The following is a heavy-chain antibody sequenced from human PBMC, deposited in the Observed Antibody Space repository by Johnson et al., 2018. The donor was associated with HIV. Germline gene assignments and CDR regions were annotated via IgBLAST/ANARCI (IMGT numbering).Heavy chain of an antibody. CDR3: ARGYSGSHDAFDI. J-gene: IGHJ3*02. D-gene: IGHD1-26*01. Sequence: VQLVESGGGLIQPGGSLRLSCAASGFTVSSNYMSWVRQAPGKGLEWVSVIYSGGSTYYADSVKGRFTISRDNSKNTLYLQMNSLRAEDTAVYYCARGYSGSHDAFDIWGQGTMVTVSS. CDR2: IYSGGST. V-gene: IGHV3-53*01. CDR1: GFTVSSNY.